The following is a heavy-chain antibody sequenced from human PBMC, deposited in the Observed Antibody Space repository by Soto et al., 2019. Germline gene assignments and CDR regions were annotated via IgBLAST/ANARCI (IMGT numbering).Heavy chain of an antibody. CDR2: IKQDGSEK. J-gene: IGHJ5*02. V-gene: IGHV3-7*03. D-gene: IGHD3-22*01. CDR1: GFTFSSYW. CDR3: ARALVDVTEYCDP. Sequence: PGGSLRLSCVASGFTFSSYWMSWVRQAPGKGLEWVANIKQDGSEKHYVDSVKGRFTISRDNAKSSLYLQMNSLRAEDTAVYYCARALVDVTEYCDPWGQGIMVIVSS.